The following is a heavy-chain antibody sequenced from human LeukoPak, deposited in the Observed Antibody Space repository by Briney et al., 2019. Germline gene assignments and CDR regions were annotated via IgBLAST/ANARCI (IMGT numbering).Heavy chain of an antibody. Sequence: SVKVSCRASGGTFSTDALAWVRQVPGQGPEWMGRIIPVFGTTNYAETFQGRVTITADISTSTAYMQLSSLRSEDTAVYYCAREAGIAITGTIRYFDLWGRGTLVTVSS. J-gene: IGHJ2*01. V-gene: IGHV1-69*06. CDR2: IIPVFGTT. CDR1: GGTFSTDA. D-gene: IGHD1/OR15-1a*01. CDR3: AREAGIAITGTIRYFDL.